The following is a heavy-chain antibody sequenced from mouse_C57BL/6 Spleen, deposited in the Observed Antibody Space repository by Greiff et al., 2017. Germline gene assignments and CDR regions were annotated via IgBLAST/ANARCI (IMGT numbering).Heavy chain of an antibody. Sequence: QVQLQQSGPELVKPGASVKISCKASGYTFTDYYINWVKQRPGQGLEWIGWIFPGSGSTYYNEKFKGKATITVDKSSSTAYMLLSSLTSEDSAVYFCESLITTVVANDYFGYWGQGTTLTVSS. J-gene: IGHJ2*01. V-gene: IGHV1-75*01. CDR3: ESLITTVVANDYFGY. CDR2: IFPGSGST. CDR1: GYTFTDYY. D-gene: IGHD1-1*01.